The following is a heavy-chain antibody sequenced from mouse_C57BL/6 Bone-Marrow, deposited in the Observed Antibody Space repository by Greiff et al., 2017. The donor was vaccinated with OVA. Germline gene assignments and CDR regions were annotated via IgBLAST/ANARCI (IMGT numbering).Heavy chain of an antibody. J-gene: IGHJ4*01. CDR2: INPSTGGT. CDR1: GYSFTGYY. V-gene: IGHV1-42*01. Sequence: VQLQQSGPELVKPGASVKISCKASGYSFTGYYMNWVKQSPEKSLEWIGEINPSTGGTTYNQKFKAKATLTVDKSSSTAYMQLKSLTSEDSAVYYCAIYYYGYYYAMDYWGQGTSVTVSS. CDR3: AIYYYGYYYAMDY. D-gene: IGHD1-1*01.